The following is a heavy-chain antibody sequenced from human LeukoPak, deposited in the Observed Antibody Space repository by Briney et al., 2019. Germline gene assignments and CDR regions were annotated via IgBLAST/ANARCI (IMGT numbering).Heavy chain of an antibody. CDR1: GYSISRGYH. Sequence: SETLSLTCTVTGYSISRGYHWGWIRQPPGKGLEWIGTIHHSGSTYYNPSLKSRVTTSVDTSKNQFSLRLTFVTAADTAVYYCARVDWTTDYWGQGTLVTVS. V-gene: IGHV4-38-2*02. J-gene: IGHJ4*02. CDR2: IHHSGST. CDR3: ARVDWTTDY. D-gene: IGHD3-9*01.